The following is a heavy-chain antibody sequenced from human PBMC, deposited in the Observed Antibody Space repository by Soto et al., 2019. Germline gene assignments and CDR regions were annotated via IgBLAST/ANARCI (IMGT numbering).Heavy chain of an antibody. D-gene: IGHD6-6*01. CDR1: SDSMNSGGYY. V-gene: IGHV4-31*03. CDR3: ARRGGSSSGYYYYAMDV. J-gene: IGHJ6*02. CDR2: IYSNGDT. Sequence: TLSLTCSVSSDSMNSGGYYWSWVRQHPGKGLEWIGYIYSNGDTYYNPSLKSRVTISVDTSKNQFSLNLTSVTAADTAVYYCARRGGSSSGYYYYAMDVWGQGTTVTVSS.